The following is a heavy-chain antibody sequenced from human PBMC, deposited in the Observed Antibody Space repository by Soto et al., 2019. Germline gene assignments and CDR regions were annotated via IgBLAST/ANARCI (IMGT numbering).Heavy chain of an antibody. D-gene: IGHD2-2*01. CDR3: ARGELLFRFGMDV. CDR2: INHSGST. J-gene: IGHJ6*02. Sequence: SETLSLTCAVYGGSFSGYYWSWIRQPPGKGLEWIGEINHSGSTSYNPSLKSRVTISVDTSKNQFSLKLSSVTAADTAVYYCARGELLFRFGMDVWGQGTTVT. CDR1: GGSFSGYY. V-gene: IGHV4-34*01.